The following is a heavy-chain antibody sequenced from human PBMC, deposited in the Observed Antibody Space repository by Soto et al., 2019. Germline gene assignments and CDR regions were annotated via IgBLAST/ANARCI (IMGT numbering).Heavy chain of an antibody. CDR1: GFTFSSYW. CDR2: IKQDGSEK. J-gene: IGHJ6*02. CDR3: ARQTGYSSSWYSYYYYGMDV. V-gene: IGHV3-7*01. Sequence: HPGGSLRLSCAASGFTFSSYWMSWVRQAPGKGLEWVANIKQDGSEKYYVDSVKGRFTISRDNAKNSLYLQMNSLRAEDTAVYYCARQTGYSSSWYSYYYYGMDVWGQGTTVTVSS. D-gene: IGHD6-13*01.